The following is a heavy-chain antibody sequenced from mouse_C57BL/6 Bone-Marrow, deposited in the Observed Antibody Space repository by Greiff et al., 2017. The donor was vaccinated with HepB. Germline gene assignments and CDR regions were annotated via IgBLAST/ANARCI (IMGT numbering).Heavy chain of an antibody. CDR3: AILDY. CDR1: GYTFTSYW. J-gene: IGHJ2*01. D-gene: IGHD1-1*01. Sequence: QVQLQQPGAELVMPGASVKLSCKASGYTFTSYWMHWVKQRPGQGLDWIGEIDPSDSYTNYNQKFKGKSTLTVDKSSSTAYMQLSSLTSEDSAVYYCAILDYWGQGTTLTVSS. V-gene: IGHV1-69*01. CDR2: IDPSDSYT.